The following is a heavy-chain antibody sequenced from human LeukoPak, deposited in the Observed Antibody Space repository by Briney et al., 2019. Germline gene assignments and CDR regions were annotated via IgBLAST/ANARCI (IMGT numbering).Heavy chain of an antibody. V-gene: IGHV3-7*04. CDR1: GFTFSSYW. D-gene: IGHD6-19*01. CDR3: TRGMTVAANWFDS. CDR2: IKEDGSVN. J-gene: IGHJ5*01. Sequence: GGSLRLSCAGSGFTFSSYWMNWVRQAPGKGLEGVANIKEDGSVNYYVDSVKGRFTISRDNAKNSLYLQMNSLRVEDTAVYYCTRGMTVAANWFDSWGRGTLVTVSS.